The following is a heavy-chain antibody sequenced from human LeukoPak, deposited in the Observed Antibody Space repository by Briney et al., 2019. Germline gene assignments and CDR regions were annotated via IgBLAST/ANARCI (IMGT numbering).Heavy chain of an antibody. Sequence: GGSLRLSCAASGFMFSSYWMSWVRQAPGKGLEWVADIKEDGSEKSYVDSVKGRFTISRDNAKNSLYLQMNTLRAEDTAVYYCSRDRGIGYPSSWRGGLYNFDYWGQGTLVTVSS. CDR1: GFMFSSYW. CDR2: IKEDGSEK. CDR3: SRDRGIGYPSSWRGGLYNFDY. V-gene: IGHV3-7*01. D-gene: IGHD6-13*01. J-gene: IGHJ4*02.